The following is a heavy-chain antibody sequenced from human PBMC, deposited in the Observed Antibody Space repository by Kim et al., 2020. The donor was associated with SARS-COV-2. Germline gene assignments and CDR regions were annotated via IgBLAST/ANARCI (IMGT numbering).Heavy chain of an antibody. Sequence: YADSWQGRFTISRDNSKNTLYLQMNSLRAEDTAVYYCAKDRGIDSPYFDYWGQGTLVTVSS. CDR3: AKDRGIDSPYFDY. J-gene: IGHJ4*02. V-gene: IGHV3-23*01. D-gene: IGHD3-22*01.